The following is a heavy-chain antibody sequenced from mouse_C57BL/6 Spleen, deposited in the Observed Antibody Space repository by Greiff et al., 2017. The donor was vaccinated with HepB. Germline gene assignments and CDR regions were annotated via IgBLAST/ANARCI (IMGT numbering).Heavy chain of an antibody. V-gene: IGHV1-81*01. Sequence: QVQLQQSGAELARPGASVKLSCKASGYTFTSYGISWVKQRTGQGLEWIGEIYPRSGNTYYNEKFKGKATLTADKSSSTAYMELRSLTSEDSAVYFCARSIITTVVAFYLYFDVWGTGTTVTVSS. CDR3: ARSIITTVVAFYLYFDV. J-gene: IGHJ1*03. CDR2: IYPRSGNT. D-gene: IGHD1-1*01. CDR1: GYTFTSYG.